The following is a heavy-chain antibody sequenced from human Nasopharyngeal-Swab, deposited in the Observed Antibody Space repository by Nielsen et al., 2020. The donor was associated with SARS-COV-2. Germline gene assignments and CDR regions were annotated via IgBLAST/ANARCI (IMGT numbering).Heavy chain of an antibody. CDR3: AGRIVGPHLGDFDY. Sequence: GSLRLSCAVYGGSFSGYYWSWIRQPPGKGLEWIGEINHSGSTNYNPSLKSRVTISVDTSKNQFSLKLSSVTAADTAVYYCAGRIVGPHLGDFDYWGQGTLVTVSS. CDR1: GGSFSGYY. D-gene: IGHD1-26*01. V-gene: IGHV4-34*01. J-gene: IGHJ4*02. CDR2: INHSGST.